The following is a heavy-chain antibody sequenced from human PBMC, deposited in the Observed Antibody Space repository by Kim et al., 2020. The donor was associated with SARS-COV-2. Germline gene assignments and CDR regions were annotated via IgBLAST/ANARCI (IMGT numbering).Heavy chain of an antibody. CDR3: VRGRSTSGWTDFY. Sequence: ASVKVSCKTSGYTFTRYDVHWVRQATGQGPEWIGWINPKSGNTGYAQTLQGRLTLTKNTSISTAYMDLSRLRSEDTAVYYCVRGRSTSGWTDFYWGHGTL. CDR2: INPKSGNT. V-gene: IGHV1-8*02. CDR1: GYTFTRYD. J-gene: IGHJ4*01. D-gene: IGHD6-19*01.